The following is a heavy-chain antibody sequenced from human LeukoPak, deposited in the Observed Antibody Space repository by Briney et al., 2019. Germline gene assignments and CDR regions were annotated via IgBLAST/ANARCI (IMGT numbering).Heavy chain of an antibody. CDR3: ARGLALRYFDWSPGDY. J-gene: IGHJ4*02. CDR2: ISYDGSNK. D-gene: IGHD3-9*01. V-gene: IGHV3-30-3*01. Sequence: GRSLRLSCAASGFTFSSYAMHWVRQAPGKGLEWVAVISYDGSNKYYADSVKGRFTISRDNSKNTLYLQMNSLRAEDTAVYYCARGLALRYFDWSPGDYWGQGTLVTVSS. CDR1: GFTFSSYA.